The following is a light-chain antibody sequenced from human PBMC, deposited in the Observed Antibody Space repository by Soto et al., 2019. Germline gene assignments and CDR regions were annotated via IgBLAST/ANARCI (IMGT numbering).Light chain of an antibody. CDR3: NSYTSSSTLPYV. CDR1: SSDVGGYNY. V-gene: IGLV2-14*01. Sequence: QSALTQPASVSGSPGQSITVSCTGTSSDVGGYNYVSWYQQDPGKAPKVMIYDVSKRPSGVSNRFSGSKSGNTASLTISGLQAEDEADYYCNSYTSSSTLPYVFGTGTKLTVL. CDR2: DVS. J-gene: IGLJ1*01.